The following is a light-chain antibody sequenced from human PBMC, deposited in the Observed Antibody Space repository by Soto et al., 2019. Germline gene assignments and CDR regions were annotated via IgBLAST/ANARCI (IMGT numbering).Light chain of an antibody. CDR3: QQYNNWWT. V-gene: IGKV3-15*01. CDR1: QSVSSN. CDR2: GAS. J-gene: IGKJ1*01. Sequence: EIVMTQSPATLSLSPGERATLSCRASQSVSSNLAWYQQKPGQAPSLLIYGASTRATGIPARFSGSGSGTEFTLTISSLQSEDFAVDYCQQYNNWWTFGQGTKVDIK.